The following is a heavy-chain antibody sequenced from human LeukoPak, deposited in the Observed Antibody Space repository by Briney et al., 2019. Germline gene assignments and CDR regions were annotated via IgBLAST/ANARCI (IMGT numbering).Heavy chain of an antibody. D-gene: IGHD3-22*01. V-gene: IGHV3-48*03. J-gene: IGHJ4*02. CDR2: ISSSGTTI. CDR3: ARGYFDNRGYYSPDTHDC. Sequence: GGSLRLSCAASGFIFSNYEMNWVRQAPGKGLEWVSYISSSGTTIYYGDSVMGRFTISRDNARNSLYLQMNSLRAEDTAVYYCARGYFDNRGYYSPDTHDCWRQGTLVTVSS. CDR1: GFIFSNYE.